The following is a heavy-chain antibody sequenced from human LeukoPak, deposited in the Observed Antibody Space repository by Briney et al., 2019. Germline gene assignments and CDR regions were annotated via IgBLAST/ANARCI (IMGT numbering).Heavy chain of an antibody. V-gene: IGHV4-34*01. CDR3: TRGSRENYPATDC. CDR1: GGSFSGFY. CDR2: INHSGSP. Sequence: PSETLSLTCAVFGGSFSGFYWSWIRQSPGKGLEWIGEINHSGSPDYNPSLKSRVTISVDTSKNQFSLKLTSVTAADTAVYYCTRGSRENYPATDCWGQGTLVTVSS. J-gene: IGHJ4*02. D-gene: IGHD1-7*01.